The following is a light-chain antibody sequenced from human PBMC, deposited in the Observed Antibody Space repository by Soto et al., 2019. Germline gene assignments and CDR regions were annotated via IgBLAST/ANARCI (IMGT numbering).Light chain of an antibody. CDR2: EVT. V-gene: IGLV2-14*01. J-gene: IGLJ1*01. CDR1: SRDIGDYNY. CDR3: CSYAGSYTLYV. Sequence: QSALTQPASVSGSPGQSITMSCTGTSRDIGDYNYVSWYQQHPGKAPKLMIYEVTNRPSGVSSRFSGSKSGNTASLTISGLQAEDEADYYCCSYAGSYTLYVFGTGTKLTVL.